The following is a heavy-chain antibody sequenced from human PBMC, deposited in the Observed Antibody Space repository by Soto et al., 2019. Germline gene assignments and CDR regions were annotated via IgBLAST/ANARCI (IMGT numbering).Heavy chain of an antibody. J-gene: IGHJ3*02. Sequence: ESLKISFKGSGYTFNKYWIAWVRQMPGQGLEWMGIIYPGDSDTTYSPSVQGHVTISVDESINTAYLQWASLEASDTAMYYCARQKLWMATINNDAFDIWGQGTMVTVS. V-gene: IGHV5-51*01. CDR1: GYTFNKYW. CDR2: IYPGDSDT. D-gene: IGHD2-21*01. CDR3: ARQKLWMATINNDAFDI.